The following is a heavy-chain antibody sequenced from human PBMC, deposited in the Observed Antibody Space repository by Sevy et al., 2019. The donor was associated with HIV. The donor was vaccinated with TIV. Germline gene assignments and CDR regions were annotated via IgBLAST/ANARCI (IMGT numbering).Heavy chain of an antibody. J-gene: IGHJ4*02. V-gene: IGHV3-48*02. CDR1: GFTFSGYS. CDR2: ISSISSPT. CDR3: VREGIGGARDFDY. Sequence: GGSLRLSCTASGFTFSGYSMNWVRQAPGKGLEWVSYISSISSPTYYADSVQGRFTVSRDNAKNSLYLQMNSLRDEDTAVYYCVREGIGGARDFDYWGQETLVTVSS. D-gene: IGHD3-3*01.